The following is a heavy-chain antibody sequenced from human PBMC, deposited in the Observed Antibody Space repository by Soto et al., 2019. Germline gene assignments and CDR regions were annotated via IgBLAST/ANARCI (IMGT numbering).Heavy chain of an antibody. CDR1: GGTFSSYA. Sequence: ASVKVSCKASGGTFSSYAISWVRQAPGQGLEWIGGIIPIFGTANYAQKFQGRVTITADKSTSTAYMELSSLRSEDTAVYYCARVGKPGVKVVVASNNWFDPWGQGTLVTVSS. J-gene: IGHJ5*02. CDR2: IIPIFGTA. V-gene: IGHV1-69*06. CDR3: ARVGKPGVKVVVASNNWFDP. D-gene: IGHD2-15*01.